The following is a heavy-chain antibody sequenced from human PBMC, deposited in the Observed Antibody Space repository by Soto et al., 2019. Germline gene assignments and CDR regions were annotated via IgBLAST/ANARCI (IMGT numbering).Heavy chain of an antibody. Sequence: SETLSLTCTVSGGSISSYYWSWIRQPPGKGLEWIGYIYYSGSTNSNPSLKSRVTISVDTSKNQFSLKLSSVTAADTAVYYCARVRYDILSGYPEYYLDFWGQRTLDTVSS. CDR1: GGSISSYY. D-gene: IGHD3-9*01. V-gene: IGHV4-59*01. J-gene: IGHJ4*02. CDR3: ARVRYDILSGYPEYYLDF. CDR2: IYYSGST.